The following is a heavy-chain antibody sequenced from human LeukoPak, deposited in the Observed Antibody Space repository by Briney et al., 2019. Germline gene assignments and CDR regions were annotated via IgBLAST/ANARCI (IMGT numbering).Heavy chain of an antibody. D-gene: IGHD2-21*02. Sequence: SETLSLTCTVSGGSISSYYWSWVRQPPGKGLEWIGYIYYSGSTNYNPSLKSRVTISVDTSKNQFSLKLSSVTAADTAVYYCARRTWVTPPTPYYFDYWGQGTLVTVS. CDR2: IYYSGST. CDR3: ARRTWVTPPTPYYFDY. J-gene: IGHJ4*02. CDR1: GGSISSYY. V-gene: IGHV4-59*12.